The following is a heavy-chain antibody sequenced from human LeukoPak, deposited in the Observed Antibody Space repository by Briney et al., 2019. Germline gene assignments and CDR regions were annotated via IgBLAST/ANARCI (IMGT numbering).Heavy chain of an antibody. D-gene: IGHD2-15*01. V-gene: IGHV4-4*07. J-gene: IGHJ4*02. CDR3: ARSMFCSGGSCYFDY. Sequence: SETLSLTCTVSGDSLSSSYWSWVRQPAGKGLEWIGRIYTSGYTNYNPSLKGRVTMSVDTSKNQFSLKLTSITDADAAVYYCARSMFCSGGSCYFDYWGQGTLVTVSS. CDR2: IYTSGYT. CDR1: GDSLSSSY.